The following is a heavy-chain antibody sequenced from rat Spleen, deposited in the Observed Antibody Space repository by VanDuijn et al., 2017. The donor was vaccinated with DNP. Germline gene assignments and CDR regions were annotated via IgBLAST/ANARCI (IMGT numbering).Heavy chain of an antibody. CDR3: ATGLFMYTSDYYHYFDY. Sequence: EVQLVESGGGLVQPGRSLKLSCAASGFTFSDSFVAWVRQAPKKGLEWVASISYDGSATYYGDSVKGRFTISRDNAKSALFLQMNSLRSEDRATYYCATGLFMYTSDYYHYFDYWGQGVMVTVSS. CDR1: GFTFSDSF. D-gene: IGHD1-6*01. V-gene: IGHV5-22*01. CDR2: ISYDGSAT. J-gene: IGHJ2*01.